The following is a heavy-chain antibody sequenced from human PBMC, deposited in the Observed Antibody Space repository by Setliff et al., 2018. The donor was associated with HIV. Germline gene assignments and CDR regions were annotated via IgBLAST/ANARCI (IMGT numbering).Heavy chain of an antibody. CDR3: ARGSYRGSGYFVRYFDS. CDR2: NNHGGST. V-gene: IGHV4-39*07. Sequence: SETLSLTCTVSGGSISSGDYYWSWIRQTPGKGLEWIGENNHGGSTNYNPSLKSRVTISVDRSKNQFFLKLTSVTAADTAVYYCARGSYRGSGYFVRYFDSWAQGMLVTVSS. J-gene: IGHJ4*02. D-gene: IGHD3-3*01. CDR1: GGSISSGDYY.